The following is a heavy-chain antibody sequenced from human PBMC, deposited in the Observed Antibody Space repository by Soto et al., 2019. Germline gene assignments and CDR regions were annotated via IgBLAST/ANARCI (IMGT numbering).Heavy chain of an antibody. CDR3: ARNFREPYYYYYYMDV. CDR1: GYTFTSYG. Sequence: ASVKVSCKASGYTFTSYGISWVRQAPGQGLEWMGWISAYNGNTNYAQKLQGRVTMTTDTSTSTAYMELRSLRSDDTAVYYCARNFREPYYYYYYMDVWGKGTTVTAP. D-gene: IGHD1-1*01. CDR2: ISAYNGNT. J-gene: IGHJ6*03. V-gene: IGHV1-18*01.